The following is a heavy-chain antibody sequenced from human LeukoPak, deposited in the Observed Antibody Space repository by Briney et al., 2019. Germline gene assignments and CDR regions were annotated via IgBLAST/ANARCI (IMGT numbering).Heavy chain of an antibody. CDR3: AREKTKGDFDY. CDR1: GGSISSGSYY. J-gene: IGHJ4*02. Sequence: SETLSLTCTVSGGSISSGSYYWSWIRQPAGKGLEWIGRTYTSGSTNYNPSLKSRVTISVDTSKNQFSLKMNSVIAADTAVYYCAREKTKGDFDYWGQGTLVTVSS. CDR2: TYTSGST. D-gene: IGHD2-8*01. V-gene: IGHV4-61*02.